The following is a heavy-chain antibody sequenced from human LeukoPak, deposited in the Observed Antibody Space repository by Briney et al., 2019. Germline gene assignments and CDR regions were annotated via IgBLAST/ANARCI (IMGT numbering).Heavy chain of an antibody. Sequence: GGSLRLSCAASGFTFSSYAMSWVRQAPGKGLEWVSGISGSGGSTYYADSVKGRITISRDNSKNPLYLQMNSLRAEDTAVYYCAKGRGETGGSFDYWGQGTLVTVSS. V-gene: IGHV3-23*01. CDR2: ISGSGGST. D-gene: IGHD3-16*01. J-gene: IGHJ4*02. CDR3: AKGRGETGGSFDY. CDR1: GFTFSSYA.